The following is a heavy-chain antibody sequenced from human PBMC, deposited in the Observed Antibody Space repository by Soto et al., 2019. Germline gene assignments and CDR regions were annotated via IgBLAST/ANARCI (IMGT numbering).Heavy chain of an antibody. J-gene: IGHJ4*02. D-gene: IGHD3-10*01. CDR2: IYSRGSS. Sequence: QVQLQESGPGLVKPSETLSLTCTVSGGSISGYYWGWIRQPPGRGLEYIGYIYSRGSSNYNPSLKSRVTMSVDTSKNQFSLKLNSVTDADTAVYYCARHYGSGSYPLDYWGRGTLVTVSS. CDR3: ARHYGSGSYPLDY. V-gene: IGHV4-59*08. CDR1: GGSISGYY.